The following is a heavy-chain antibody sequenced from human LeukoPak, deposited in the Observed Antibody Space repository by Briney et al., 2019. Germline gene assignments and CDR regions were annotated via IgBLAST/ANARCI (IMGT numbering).Heavy chain of an antibody. CDR1: GGSISSSSYY. CDR3: ARRVFPGGYGDYFDY. V-gene: IGHV4-39*01. J-gene: IGHJ4*02. Sequence: PSETLCLTCTVSGGSISSSSYYWGWIRQPPGKGLEWIGGIYYSGSTYYNPSLKSRVTISVDTSKNQFSLKLSSVTAADTAVYYCARRVFPGGYGDYFDYWGQGTLVTVSS. CDR2: IYYSGST. D-gene: IGHD4-17*01.